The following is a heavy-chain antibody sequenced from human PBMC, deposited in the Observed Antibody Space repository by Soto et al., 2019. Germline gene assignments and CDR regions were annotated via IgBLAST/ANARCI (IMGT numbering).Heavy chain of an antibody. CDR1: GFKFSNYA. J-gene: IGHJ4*02. CDR3: AKDRRAGGNSAFYFDF. Sequence: VGSLRLSCAASGFKFSNYAMSWVRQAPGKGLEWVSLISATGGGTYYADSVKGRFTISRDNSHNTLYLQVHSLTAEHTAVYYCAKDRRAGGNSAFYFDFWGQGAQVTVSS. V-gene: IGHV3-23*01. D-gene: IGHD3-16*01. CDR2: ISATGGGT.